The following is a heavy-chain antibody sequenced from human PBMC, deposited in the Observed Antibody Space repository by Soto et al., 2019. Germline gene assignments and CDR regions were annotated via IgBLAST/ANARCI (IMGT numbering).Heavy chain of an antibody. Sequence: QVQLVQSGAEVKKPGSSVKVSCRASGGTFSNYGISWVRQAPGEGLEWMGGIIPIFGTRNHAQKFQGRVTITADKSTSTASMELGSLRSEDTVLYYCARGSGYDYCGAFVIWGQGTMVSVSS. CDR1: GGTFSNYG. D-gene: IGHD3-22*01. J-gene: IGHJ3*02. V-gene: IGHV1-69*06. CDR3: ARGSGYDYCGAFVI. CDR2: IIPIFGTR.